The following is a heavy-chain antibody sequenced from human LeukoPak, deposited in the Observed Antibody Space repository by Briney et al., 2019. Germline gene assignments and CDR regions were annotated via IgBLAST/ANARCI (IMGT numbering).Heavy chain of an antibody. J-gene: IGHJ4*02. CDR1: GGSISSSSYY. CDR2: IYYSGST. CDR3: ARVHSNSPGRYYFDY. D-gene: IGHD6-6*01. V-gene: IGHV4-39*07. Sequence: SETLSLTCTVSGGSISSSSYYWGWIRQPPGKGLEWIGSIYYSGSTYYNPSLKSRVTISVDTSKNQFSLKLSSVTAADTAVYYCARVHSNSPGRYYFDYWGQGTLVTVSS.